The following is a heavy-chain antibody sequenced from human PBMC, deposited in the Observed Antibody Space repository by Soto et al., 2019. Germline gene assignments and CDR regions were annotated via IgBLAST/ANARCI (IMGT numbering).Heavy chain of an antibody. CDR1: GYTFTSYG. CDR2: ISAYNGNT. D-gene: IGHD2-2*01. CDR3: ARVGPFYCSSTSCYAQGWYYGMDV. Sequence: ASVKVSCKASGYTFTSYGISWVRQAPGQGLEWMGWISAYNGNTNYAQKLQGRVTMTTDTSTSTAYMELRSLRSDDTAVYYCARVGPFYCSSTSCYAQGWYYGMDVWGQGTTVTVSS. J-gene: IGHJ6*02. V-gene: IGHV1-18*04.